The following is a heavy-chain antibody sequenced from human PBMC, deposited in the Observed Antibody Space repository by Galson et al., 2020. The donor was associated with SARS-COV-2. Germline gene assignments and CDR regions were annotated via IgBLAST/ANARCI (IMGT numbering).Heavy chain of an antibody. V-gene: IGHV3-33*01. Sequence: GGSLRLSCAASGFTFSSYGMHWVRQAPGKGLEWVAVIWYDGSNTYYADSVKGRFTISRDNSKNTLYLQMNSLRAEDTAVYYCARDLGIYDFWSGYWSRDSEDYYYYGMDVWCQGTTVTVSS. CDR2: IWYDGSNT. CDR3: ARDLGIYDFWSGYWSRDSEDYYYYGMDV. J-gene: IGHJ6*02. CDR1: GFTFSSYG. D-gene: IGHD3-3*01.